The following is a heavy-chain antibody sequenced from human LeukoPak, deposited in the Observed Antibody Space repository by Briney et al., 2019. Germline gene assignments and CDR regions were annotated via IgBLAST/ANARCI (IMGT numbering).Heavy chain of an antibody. CDR1: GGTFSSYA. CDR2: IIPIFGTA. D-gene: IGHD1-20*01. CDR3: ARDRGITGKGWGAFDI. Sequence: SVKVSCKASGGTFSSYAISWVRQAPGQGLEWMGGIIPIFGTANYAQKFQGRVTITADESTSTAYMELSSLRSEDTAVYYCARDRGITGKGWGAFDIWGQGTMVTVSS. V-gene: IGHV1-69*13. J-gene: IGHJ3*02.